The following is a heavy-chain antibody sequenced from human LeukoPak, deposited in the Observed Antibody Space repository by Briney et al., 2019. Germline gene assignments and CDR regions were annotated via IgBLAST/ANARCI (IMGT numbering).Heavy chain of an antibody. D-gene: IGHD3-10*01. J-gene: IGHJ3*02. V-gene: IGHV3-21*01. CDR1: GFTFSSYS. CDR3: ARVGGADDAFDI. CDR2: ISSSSSYI. Sequence: GGSLRLSCAASGFTFSSYSMNWVRQAPGKGLEWVSSISSSSSYIYYADSVKGRFTISRDNAKNSLYLQMNSLRAEDTAVYYCARVGGADDAFDIWGQGTMVTVSS.